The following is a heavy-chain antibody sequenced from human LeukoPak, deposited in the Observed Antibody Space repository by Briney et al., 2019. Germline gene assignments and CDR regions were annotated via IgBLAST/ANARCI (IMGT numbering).Heavy chain of an antibody. J-gene: IGHJ6*02. D-gene: IGHD1-1*01. CDR3: ARGELRDGMDV. CDR1: GGSISSYY. CDR2: IYSGST. Sequence: PSETLSLTCTVSGGSISSYYWSWIRQPPGKGLEWIGYIYSGSTNYNPSLKSRVTISVDTSKNQFSLKPSSVTAADTAVYYCARGELRDGMDVWGQGTTVTVSS. V-gene: IGHV4-59*01.